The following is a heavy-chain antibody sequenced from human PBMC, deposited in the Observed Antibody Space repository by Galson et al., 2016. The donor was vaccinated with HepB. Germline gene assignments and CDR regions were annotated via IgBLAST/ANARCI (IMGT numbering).Heavy chain of an antibody. CDR3: VRLGLGTLYY. CDR2: INPGDGNT. J-gene: IGHJ4*02. D-gene: IGHD2/OR15-2a*01. CDR1: GYTFSGYL. V-gene: IGHV1-3*01. Sequence: SVKVSCKASGYTFSGYLIHWVRQAPGQRPEWMGYINPGDGNTKNSQRLQDRVTITRDTSAATAYMELGSLRSEDTAVYYCVRLGLGTLYYWGQGTLVTGSS.